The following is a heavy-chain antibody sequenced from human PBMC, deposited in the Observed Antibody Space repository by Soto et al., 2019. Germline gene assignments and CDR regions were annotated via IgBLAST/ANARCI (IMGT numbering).Heavy chain of an antibody. CDR1: GFTVSTYY. Sequence: EVQLVESGGGLVQPGGSLRLSCAASGFTVSTYYMNWVRQAPGEGLEWVSVVYSGGTTYYSASVRGRFTISRDNSKSTPFLQMHSLRDEDTAVYYCARGRSASSDFDSWGQGTLVTVSS. J-gene: IGHJ4*02. CDR3: ARGRSASSDFDS. V-gene: IGHV3-66*01. CDR2: VYSGGTT. D-gene: IGHD3-10*01.